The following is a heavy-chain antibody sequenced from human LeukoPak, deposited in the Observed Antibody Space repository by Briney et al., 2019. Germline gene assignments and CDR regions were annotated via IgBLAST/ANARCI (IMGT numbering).Heavy chain of an antibody. CDR1: GYTFTSYY. CDR2: INPSGGST. D-gene: IGHD3-3*01. CDR3: AREYYDFWSGYFSNWFDP. V-gene: IGHV1-46*01. Sequence: GASVKVSCKASGYTFTSYYMHWVRQAPGQGLEWMGIINPSGGSTSYAQKFQGRVTMTRDTSISTAYMELSRLRSDDTAVYYCAREYYDFWSGYFSNWFDPWGQGTLVTVSS. J-gene: IGHJ5*02.